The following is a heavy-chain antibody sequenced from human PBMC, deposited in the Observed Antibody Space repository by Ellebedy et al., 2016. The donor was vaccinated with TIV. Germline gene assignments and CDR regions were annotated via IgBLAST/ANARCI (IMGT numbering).Heavy chain of an antibody. CDR1: GITFRSYW. CDR3: ARDSGSYPFDY. Sequence: GESLKISXAAFGITFRSYWMHWVRQAPGKGLEWVSRVNGPGSETGHADSVKGRFTTSRDNAKDTVYLQLNNLRTEDTAVYYCARDSGSYPFDYWGQGTLVTVSS. V-gene: IGHV3-74*01. J-gene: IGHJ4*02. CDR2: VNGPGSET. D-gene: IGHD1-26*01.